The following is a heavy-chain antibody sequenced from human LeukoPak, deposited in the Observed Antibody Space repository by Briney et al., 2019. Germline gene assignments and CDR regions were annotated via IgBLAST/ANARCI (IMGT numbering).Heavy chain of an antibody. CDR3: ARGTMFPYYFDY. CDR1: GFTFSSYS. J-gene: IGHJ4*02. V-gene: IGHV3-21*01. CDR2: ISSSSSYI. Sequence: KSGGSLRLSCAASGFTFSSYSMNWVRQAAGKGLEWVSSISSSSSYIYYADSLKGRFTISRDNAKNSLYLQMNSPRAEDTAVYYCARGTMFPYYFDYWGQGTLVTVSS. D-gene: IGHD3-10*02.